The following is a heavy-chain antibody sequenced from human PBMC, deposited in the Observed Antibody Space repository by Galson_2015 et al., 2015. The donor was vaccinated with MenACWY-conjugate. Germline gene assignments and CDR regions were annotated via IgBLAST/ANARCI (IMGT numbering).Heavy chain of an antibody. V-gene: IGHV3-23*01. CDR1: GFIFSSYA. D-gene: IGHD1-26*01. Sequence: SLRLSCAASGFIFSSYAMSWVRQAPGKGLEWVSTISGSGESTYYADSVKGRSTISRDHSKNTLYLHVDNLRAEDTAVYYCATGGGNYSGPIGGLFDYWGQGTLVTVSS. J-gene: IGHJ4*02. CDR2: ISGSGEST. CDR3: ATGGGNYSGPIGGLFDY.